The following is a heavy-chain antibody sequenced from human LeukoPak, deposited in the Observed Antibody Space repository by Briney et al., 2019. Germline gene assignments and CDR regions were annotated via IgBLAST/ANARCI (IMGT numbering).Heavy chain of an antibody. V-gene: IGHV4-39*01. J-gene: IGHJ4*02. CDR3: ARHSSYSSGWFQDY. CDR2: IYYSGST. D-gene: IGHD6-19*01. Sequence: SETLSLTCTVSGGSISSSSYYWGWIRQPPGKGLEWIGTIYYSGSTYFNPSLKSRVSISVDTSKNQFSLILNSVTVADTAVYHCARHSSYSSGWFQDYWGQGTLVTVSS. CDR1: GGSISSSSYY.